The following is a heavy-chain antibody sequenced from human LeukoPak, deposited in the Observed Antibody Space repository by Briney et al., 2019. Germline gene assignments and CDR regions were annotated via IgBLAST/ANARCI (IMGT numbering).Heavy chain of an antibody. CDR1: GFTFSTYA. Sequence: GGSLRLSCAASGFTFSTYAMSWVRQAPGKGLEWVSSISGSDGSTYYAGSVKGRFTISRDNSKNTLYLQMNSLRAEDTAVYYCAIPLARQQLAFRYWGQGTLVTVSS. V-gene: IGHV3-23*01. J-gene: IGHJ4*02. CDR2: ISGSDGST. D-gene: IGHD6-13*01. CDR3: AIPLARQQLAFRY.